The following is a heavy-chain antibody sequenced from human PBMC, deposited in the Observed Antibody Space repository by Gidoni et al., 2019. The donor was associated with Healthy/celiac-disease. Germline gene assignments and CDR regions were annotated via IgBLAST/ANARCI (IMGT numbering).Heavy chain of an antibody. CDR3: ARGGMIAAAGSYNWFDP. CDR2: IYTSGST. Sequence: QVQLQESGPGLAKPSETLSLPCTVSGGSISSYYWSWIRQPAGKGLEWIGRIYTSGSTNYNPSLKSRVTMSVDTSKNQFSLKLSSVTAADTAVYYCARGGMIAAAGSYNWFDPWGQGTLVTVSS. J-gene: IGHJ5*02. D-gene: IGHD6-13*01. V-gene: IGHV4-4*07. CDR1: GGSISSYY.